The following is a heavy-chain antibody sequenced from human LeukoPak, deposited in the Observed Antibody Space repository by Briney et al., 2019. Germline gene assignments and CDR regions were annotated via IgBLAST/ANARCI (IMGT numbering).Heavy chain of an antibody. CDR2: IYTSGST. J-gene: IGHJ2*01. CDR1: GGSISSYY. D-gene: IGHD2-21*02. Sequence: PSETLSLTCTVSGGSISSYYWGWIRQPAGKGLEWIGRIYTSGSTNYNPSLKSRVTMSVDTSKNQFSLKLSSVTAADTAVYYCARDLEYCGGDCPTYWHFDLWGRGTLVTVSS. CDR3: ARDLEYCGGDCPTYWHFDL. V-gene: IGHV4-4*07.